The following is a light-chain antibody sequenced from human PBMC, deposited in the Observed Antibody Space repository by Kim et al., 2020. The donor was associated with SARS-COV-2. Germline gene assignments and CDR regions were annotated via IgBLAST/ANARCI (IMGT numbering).Light chain of an antibody. J-gene: IGKJ2*01. CDR2: DAS. Sequence: GDRVTITCRASQSISSWLAWYQQKPGKAPHLLIYDASSLQSGVPSRFSGSGSGTEFTLTISSLQPDDFATYYGQQYNSYSYTFGQGTKL. CDR3: QQYNSYSYT. V-gene: IGKV1-5*01. CDR1: QSISSW.